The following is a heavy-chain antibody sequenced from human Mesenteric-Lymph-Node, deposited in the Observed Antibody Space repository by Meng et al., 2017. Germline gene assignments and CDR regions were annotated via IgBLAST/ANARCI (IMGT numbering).Heavy chain of an antibody. D-gene: IGHD3-3*01. V-gene: IGHV3-23*01. CDR1: EFTFSNYA. Sequence: GESLKISCAASEFTFSNYAMTWVRQAPGKGLEWVSGITNSGGATYYADSVKGRFTVSRDNGKNTVYLQMDSLRVEDTAVYYCASFQYTMGDYWGLGTLVTVSS. CDR2: ITNSGGAT. J-gene: IGHJ4*02. CDR3: ASFQYTMGDY.